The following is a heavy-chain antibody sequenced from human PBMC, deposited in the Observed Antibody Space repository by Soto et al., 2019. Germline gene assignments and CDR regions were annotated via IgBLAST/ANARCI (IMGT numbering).Heavy chain of an antibody. CDR2: TYYRSKWYN. V-gene: IGHV6-1*01. Sequence: SQTLSLTCAVSGDRVSRNSAAWHWIRPSPSRGLVWLGRTYYRSKWYNDYAVSVKGRIIINPDTSKNQFSLQLNSVTPEDTAVFYCARENLGLFDYWGQGTLVTAPQ. J-gene: IGHJ4*02. CDR3: ARENLGLFDY. CDR1: GDRVSRNSAA. D-gene: IGHD7-27*01.